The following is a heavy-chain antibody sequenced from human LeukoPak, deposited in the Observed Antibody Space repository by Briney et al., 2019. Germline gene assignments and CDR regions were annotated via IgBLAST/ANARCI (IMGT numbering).Heavy chain of an antibody. V-gene: IGHV4-59*12. CDR1: GGSISSYY. J-gene: IGHJ4*02. CDR2: IYYSGST. Sequence: SETLSLTCTVSGGSISSYYWSWIRQPPGKGLEWIGYIYYSGSTNYNPSLKSRITISVDTSKNQFSLKLSSVTAADTAVYYCARDPVGFISHPSEYSSSYWGQGTLVTVSS. D-gene: IGHD6-6*01. CDR3: ARDPVGFISHPSEYSSSY.